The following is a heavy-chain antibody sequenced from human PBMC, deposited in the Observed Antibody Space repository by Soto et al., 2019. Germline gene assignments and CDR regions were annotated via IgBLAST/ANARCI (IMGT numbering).Heavy chain of an antibody. CDR3: ARDLWGYCGTDCYPLDV. CDR2: INHSGST. J-gene: IGHJ6*02. CDR1: GGSIGSVPYS. V-gene: IGHV4-39*07. D-gene: IGHD2-21*02. Sequence: SETLSLTCTVSGGSIGSVPYSWGWIRQPPGKGLEWIGTINHSGSTNYNPSLKSRVTISVDTSKNQFSLKLNSVTAADTAVYYCARDLWGYCGTDCYPLDVWGQGTTVTVSS.